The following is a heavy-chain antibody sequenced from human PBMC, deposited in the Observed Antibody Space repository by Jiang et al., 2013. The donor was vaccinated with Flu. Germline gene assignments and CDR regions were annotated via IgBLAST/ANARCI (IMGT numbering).Heavy chain of an antibody. V-gene: IGHV3-23*01. D-gene: IGHD6-13*01. CDR2: GSGGST. Sequence: GSGGSTYYADSVKGRFTISRDNSKNTLYLQMNSLRAEDTAVYYCAKPIAAAGTRVDYWGQGTLVTVSS. CDR3: AKPIAAAGTRVDY. J-gene: IGHJ4*02.